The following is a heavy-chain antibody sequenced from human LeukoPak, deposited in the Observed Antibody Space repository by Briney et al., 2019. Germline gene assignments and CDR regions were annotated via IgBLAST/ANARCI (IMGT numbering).Heavy chain of an antibody. Sequence: SETLSLTCAVYGGSFSGYYWSWIRQPPGKGLEWIGEINHSGSTNYSPSLKSRVTISVDTSKNQFSLKLSSVTAADTAVYYCARGRVRKGAARRGGTNWFDPWGQGTLVTVSS. CDR3: ARGRVRKGAARRGGTNWFDP. CDR1: GGSFSGYY. V-gene: IGHV4-34*01. D-gene: IGHD6-6*01. J-gene: IGHJ5*02. CDR2: INHSGST.